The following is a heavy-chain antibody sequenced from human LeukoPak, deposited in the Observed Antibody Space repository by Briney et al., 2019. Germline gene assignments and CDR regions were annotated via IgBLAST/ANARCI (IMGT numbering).Heavy chain of an antibody. CDR3: VREARGWYFDL. V-gene: IGHV4-4*07. J-gene: IGHJ2*01. CDR2: IYTSGST. CDR1: GGSISSYY. Sequence: SETLSLTCTVSGGSISSYYWTWIRQPAGEGLEWIGRIYTSGSTNYNPSLKSRVTMSVDTSKNQFSLKVNSVTAADTAVYYCVREARGWYFDLWGRGTLVTVSS. D-gene: IGHD3-10*01.